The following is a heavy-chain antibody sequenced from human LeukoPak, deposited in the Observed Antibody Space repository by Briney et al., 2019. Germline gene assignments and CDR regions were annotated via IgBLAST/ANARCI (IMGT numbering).Heavy chain of an antibody. J-gene: IGHJ4*02. D-gene: IGHD6-13*01. CDR3: ARAPTYSPWDFDY. Sequence: ASVKLSRKASGYTFTSYGISWVRQAPGQGLEWRGWISAYNGNTNYAQKLQGRVTMTTDTFTSTDYMELRSVRSDDTGVYYCARAPTYSPWDFDYWGQGTLVTVSS. CDR2: ISAYNGNT. CDR1: GYTFTSYG. V-gene: IGHV1-18*04.